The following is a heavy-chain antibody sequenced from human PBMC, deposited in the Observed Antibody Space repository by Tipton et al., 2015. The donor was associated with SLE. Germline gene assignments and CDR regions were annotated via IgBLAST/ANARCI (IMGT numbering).Heavy chain of an antibody. J-gene: IGHJ3*02. Sequence: LSLTCAVYGGSFSGSYWSWVRQAPGKGPEWVSAISGSGGSTYYADSVKGRFTISRDNSKNTLYLQMNSLRAEDTAVYYCAKPIRGGPPDAFDIWGQGTMVTVSS. CDR1: GGSFSGSY. V-gene: IGHV3-23*01. CDR2: ISGSGGST. CDR3: AKPIRGGPPDAFDI. D-gene: IGHD3-3*01.